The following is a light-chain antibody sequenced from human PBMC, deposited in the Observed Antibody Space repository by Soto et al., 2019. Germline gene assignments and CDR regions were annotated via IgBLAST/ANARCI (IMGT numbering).Light chain of an antibody. V-gene: IGKV3-11*01. Sequence: EIWLTQSPATLSLSPGERSTLSGGSSQSVSRHLAWYQQKPGQAPRLLIYDTSDRAPGIPARFSGSASGTDFTLTISSLEPEDFAVYYCQQRSNWPPWTFGQGTKVDIK. CDR1: QSVSRH. CDR3: QQRSNWPPWT. CDR2: DTS. J-gene: IGKJ1*01.